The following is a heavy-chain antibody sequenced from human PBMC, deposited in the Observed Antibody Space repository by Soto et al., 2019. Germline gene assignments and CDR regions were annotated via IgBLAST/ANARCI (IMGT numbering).Heavy chain of an antibody. J-gene: IGHJ4*02. CDR1: GFTFSSYS. CDR3: ARDQYYYDSSVYPDLFDY. D-gene: IGHD3-22*01. CDR2: ISSSSSTI. Sequence: EVQLVESGGGLVQPGGSLRLSCAASGFTFSSYSMNWVRQAPGKGLEWVSYISSSSSTIYYADSVKGRFTISRDNAKNSLYLQMNSLRDEDTAVYYCARDQYYYDSSVYPDLFDYWGQGTLVTVSS. V-gene: IGHV3-48*02.